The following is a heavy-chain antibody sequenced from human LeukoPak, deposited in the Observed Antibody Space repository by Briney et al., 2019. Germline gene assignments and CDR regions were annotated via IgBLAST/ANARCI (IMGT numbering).Heavy chain of an antibody. V-gene: IGHV3-7*01. CDR1: GFTFKKYW. CDR2: IKEDGSET. J-gene: IGHJ6*03. CDR3: ARAPEMATNWFNYYYYMDV. D-gene: IGHD5-24*01. Sequence: PGGSLRLSCAASGFTFKKYWMNWVRQVPGKGLECLGNIKEDGSETYYVDSVKGRFTISRDNAKNSLYLQMNSLRAEDTAVYYCARAPEMATNWFNYYYYMDVWGKGTTVTVSS.